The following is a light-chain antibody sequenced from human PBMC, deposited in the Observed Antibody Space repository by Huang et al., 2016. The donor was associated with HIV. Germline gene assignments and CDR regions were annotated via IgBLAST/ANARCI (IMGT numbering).Light chain of an antibody. Sequence: EIVMTQSPATLSVSPGERATLSCRASQSISNNLAWYQQKPGQAPRLLIYGASTRATGIPVRFSGSGSGTEFTLTISSLQSEDFAVYYCQQYNNWPPEETFGPGTKVDIK. CDR2: GAS. J-gene: IGKJ3*01. V-gene: IGKV3-15*01. CDR3: QQYNNWPPEET. CDR1: QSISNN.